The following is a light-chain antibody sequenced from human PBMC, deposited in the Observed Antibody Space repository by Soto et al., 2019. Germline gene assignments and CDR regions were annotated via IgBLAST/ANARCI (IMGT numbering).Light chain of an antibody. CDR3: LQYHNLWA. Sequence: ILMTQSPATVSVSPGESATLSCRASQNIYYNVAWYQQRPGQAPRLLIYRASTRAPGVPARFSGSGSGTEFTLTISSLQPEDFTVYSCLQYHNLWAFGKGTKVDI. CDR2: RAS. CDR1: QNIYYN. V-gene: IGKV3-15*01. J-gene: IGKJ1*01.